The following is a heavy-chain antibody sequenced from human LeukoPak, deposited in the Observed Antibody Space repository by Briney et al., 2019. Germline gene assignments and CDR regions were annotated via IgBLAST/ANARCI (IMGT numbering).Heavy chain of an antibody. CDR2: ISYDGSNK. D-gene: IGHD6-13*01. V-gene: IGHV3-30-3*01. J-gene: IGHJ4*02. Sequence: GGSLRLSCAASGFTFSSYAMHWVRQAPGKGLEWVAVISYDGSNKYYADSVKGRFTISRDNSKNTLYLQMNSLRAEDTAVYYCARDRYYNVAAAGFTFDYWGQGTLVTVSS. CDR3: ARDRYYNVAAAGFTFDY. CDR1: GFTFSSYA.